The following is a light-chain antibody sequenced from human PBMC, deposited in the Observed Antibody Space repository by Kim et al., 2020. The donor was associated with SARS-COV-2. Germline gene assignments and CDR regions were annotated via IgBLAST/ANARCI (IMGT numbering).Light chain of an antibody. Sequence: SLSRVERATLSCRASQSVRTYLAWYQQKSGQAPRLLIYDASNRATGIPARFSGSGSGTDFTLTISSLEPEDFAVYYCQQRGNWPTFGQGTRLGIK. CDR3: QQRGNWPT. J-gene: IGKJ5*01. CDR1: QSVRTY. CDR2: DAS. V-gene: IGKV3-11*01.